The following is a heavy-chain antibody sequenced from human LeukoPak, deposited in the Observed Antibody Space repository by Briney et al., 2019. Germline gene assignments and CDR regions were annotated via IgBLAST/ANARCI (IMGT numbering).Heavy chain of an antibody. V-gene: IGHV3-21*01. CDR2: ISSSSSYI. CDR3: AELGITMIGGV. D-gene: IGHD3-10*02. J-gene: IGHJ6*04. Sequence: GGSLRLSCAASGFTFSSYSMYWVRQAPGKGLEWVSSISSSSSYIYYADSVKGRFTISRDNAKNSLYLQMNCLRAEDTAVYYCAELGITMIGGVWGKGTTVTISS. CDR1: GFTFSSYS.